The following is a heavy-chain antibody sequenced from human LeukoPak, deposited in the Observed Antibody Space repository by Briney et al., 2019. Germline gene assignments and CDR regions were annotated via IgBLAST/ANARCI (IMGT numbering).Heavy chain of an antibody. CDR2: INHSGST. CDR1: GGSFSGYY. V-gene: IGHV4-34*01. J-gene: IGHJ4*02. CDR3: ARARRYSSSWFRYYFDY. D-gene: IGHD6-13*01. Sequence: KSSETLSLTCAVYGGSFSGYYWSWIRQPPGKGLEWIGEINHSGSTNYNPSLKSRVTISVDTSKNQFSLKLSSVTAADTAVYYCARARRYSSSWFRYYFDYWGQGTLVTVSS.